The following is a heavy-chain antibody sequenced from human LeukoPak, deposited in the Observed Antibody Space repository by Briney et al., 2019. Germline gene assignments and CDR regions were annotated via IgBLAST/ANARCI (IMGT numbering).Heavy chain of an antibody. CDR3: AKDLNLDSGDFSTNLDY. CDR1: GFTFSSYA. CDR2: ISGSGGST. V-gene: IGHV3-23*01. D-gene: IGHD2-21*01. J-gene: IGHJ4*02. Sequence: GGSLRLSCAASGFTFSSYAMSWVRQAPWKGLEWVSAISGSGGSTYYADSVKGRFTISRDNSKNTLYLQMNSLRAEDTAVYYRAKDLNLDSGDFSTNLDYWGQGTLVTVSS.